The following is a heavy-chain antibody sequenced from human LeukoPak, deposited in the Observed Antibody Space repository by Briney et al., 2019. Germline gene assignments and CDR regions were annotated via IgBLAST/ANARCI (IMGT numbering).Heavy chain of an antibody. CDR1: GFAFSNYV. D-gene: IGHD5-18*01. J-gene: IGHJ4*02. CDR2: IDRSGSRT. CDR3: AKEVESRYSYFDY. V-gene: IGHV3-23*05. Sequence: GGSLRLSCAASGFAFSNYVMAWVRQAPGKGLEWIASIDRSGSRTFYADSVQGRFSISRDNSKNTLYLQMYSLRGDDMALYYCAKEVESRYSYFDYWGQGTLVTVSS.